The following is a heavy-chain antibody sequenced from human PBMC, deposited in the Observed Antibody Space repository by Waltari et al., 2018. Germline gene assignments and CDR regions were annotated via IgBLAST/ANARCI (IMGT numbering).Heavy chain of an antibody. V-gene: IGHV1-8*03. Sequence: QVQLVQSGAEVKKPGASVTVSCKASGYTFTSSDINWVRQATGQGLEWMGWMNPNSGNTGYAQKFQGRVTITRNTSISTAYMELSSLRSEDTAVYYCARLICGGDCSDAFDIWGQGTMVTVSS. CDR1: GYTFTSSD. CDR2: MNPNSGNT. J-gene: IGHJ3*02. D-gene: IGHD2-21*01. CDR3: ARLICGGDCSDAFDI.